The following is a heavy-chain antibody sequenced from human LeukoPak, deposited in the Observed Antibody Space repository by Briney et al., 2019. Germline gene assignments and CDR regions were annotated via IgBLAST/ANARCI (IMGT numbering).Heavy chain of an antibody. V-gene: IGHV4-59*01. D-gene: IGHD5-18*01. CDR2: IYYSGST. J-gene: IGHJ4*02. CDR3: ARSGADTAMVHY. Sequence: SETLSLTCTVSGSSISSYYWSWIRQPPGKGLEWIGYIYYSGSTNYNPSLKSRVTISVDTSKNQFSLKLSSVTAADTAVYYCARSGADTAMVHYWGQGTLVTVSS. CDR1: GSSISSYY.